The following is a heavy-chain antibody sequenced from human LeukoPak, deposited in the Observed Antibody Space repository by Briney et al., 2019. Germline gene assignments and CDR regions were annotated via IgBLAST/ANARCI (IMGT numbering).Heavy chain of an antibody. J-gene: IGHJ5*02. V-gene: IGHV4-39*07. CDR1: GGSISSSSYY. CDR3: ARDLGPRLGNWFDP. D-gene: IGHD3-16*01. CDR2: IYYSGST. Sequence: SETLSLTCTVSGGSISSSSYYWGWIRQPPGKGLEWIGSIYYSGSTYYNPSLKSRVTISVDTSKNQFSLKLSSVTAADTAVYYCARDLGPRLGNWFDPWGQGTLVTVSS.